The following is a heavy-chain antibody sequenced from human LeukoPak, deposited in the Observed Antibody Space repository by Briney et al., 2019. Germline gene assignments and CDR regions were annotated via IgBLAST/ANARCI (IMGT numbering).Heavy chain of an antibody. J-gene: IGHJ6*02. Sequence: SVKVSCKASGGTFSSYAISWVLQAPGQGLEWMGGIIPIFGTANYAQKFQGRVTITADESTSTAYMELSSLRSEDTAVYYCARLWFGELLPYGMDVWGQGTTVTVSS. D-gene: IGHD3-10*01. CDR1: GGTFSSYA. CDR3: ARLWFGELLPYGMDV. CDR2: IIPIFGTA. V-gene: IGHV1-69*13.